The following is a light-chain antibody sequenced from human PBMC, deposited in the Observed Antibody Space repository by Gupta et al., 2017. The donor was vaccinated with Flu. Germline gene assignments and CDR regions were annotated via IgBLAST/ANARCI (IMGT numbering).Light chain of an antibody. CDR1: QSLLHSNGYNY. Sequence: DTAMTQSPLSLLVTPGESASISCRSSQSLLHSNGYNYLDWYLQKPGQSPQLLIYLGSNRASGVPDRFSGSGSGTDFTLKISRVEAEDVGVYYCMQALQTPRTFGQGTKVEIK. V-gene: IGKV2-28*01. CDR3: MQALQTPRT. J-gene: IGKJ1*01. CDR2: LGS.